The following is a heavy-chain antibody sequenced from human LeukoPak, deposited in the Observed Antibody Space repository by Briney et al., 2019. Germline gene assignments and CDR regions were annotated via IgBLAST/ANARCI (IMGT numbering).Heavy chain of an antibody. D-gene: IGHD3-3*01. CDR1: GFTFGKYW. Sequence: GGSLRLSCVASGFTFGKYWLSWVRQAPGKGLEWVANIKLDGSEKNYVDSVKGRFTISRDNTKNSLYLQMNSLRAEDTAVFYCARDQYDTWSRRGNFDSWGQGTLVIVSS. J-gene: IGHJ4*02. CDR2: IKLDGSEK. V-gene: IGHV3-7*03. CDR3: ARDQYDTWSRRGNFDS.